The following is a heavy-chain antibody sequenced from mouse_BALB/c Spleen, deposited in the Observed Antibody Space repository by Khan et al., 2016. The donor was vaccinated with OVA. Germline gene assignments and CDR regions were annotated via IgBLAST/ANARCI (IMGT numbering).Heavy chain of an antibody. CDR2: INSNGGST. V-gene: IGHV5-6-3*01. CDR1: GFTFSSYG. J-gene: IGHJ2*01. CDR3: ARMARTIN. Sequence: EVHLVESGGGLVQPGGSLKLSCAASGFTFSSYGMSWVRQTPDKRLELVATINSNGGSTYYPASVKGRFTISRDNAKNTLYLQMSSLKSDDTDMYYCARMARTINWGQGTTLTVSS.